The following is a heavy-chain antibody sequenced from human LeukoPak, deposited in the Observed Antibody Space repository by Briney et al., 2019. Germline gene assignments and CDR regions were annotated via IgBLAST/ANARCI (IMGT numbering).Heavy chain of an antibody. D-gene: IGHD6-13*01. V-gene: IGHV5-51*01. CDR2: IYPGDSNT. CDR3: ARQTEHHLVLEN. Sequence: GESLKISCKGSGYSFTSYWIAWVRQMPGKGLEWMGVIYPGDSNTKYSPSFQGQVTISADKSLGAAYLQWTSLKASDTAIYYCARQTEHHLVLENWGQGTLATVSS. CDR1: GYSFTSYW. J-gene: IGHJ4*02.